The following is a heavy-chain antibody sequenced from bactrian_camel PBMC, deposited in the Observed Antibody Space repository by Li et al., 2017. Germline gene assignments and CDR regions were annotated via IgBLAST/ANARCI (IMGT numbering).Heavy chain of an antibody. CDR3: AAADRSHAGSWCFNDMAGYDYVF. CDR2: IYTDDRRT. V-gene: IGHV3S63*01. Sequence: HVQLVESGGGSAQAGGSLRLSCVGSGYIDSDYLMGWFRQAPGKEREGVAHIYTDDRRTVYGDSVKGRFTISQDNAKNTIYLQMDSLKPEDTAMYFCAAADRSHAGSWCFNDMAGYDYVFWGQGTQVTVS. D-gene: IGHD2*01. J-gene: IGHJ4*01. CDR1: GYIDSDYL.